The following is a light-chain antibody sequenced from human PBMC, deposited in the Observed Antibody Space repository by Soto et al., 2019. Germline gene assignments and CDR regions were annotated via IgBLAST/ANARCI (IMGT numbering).Light chain of an antibody. CDR1: QSVSSSSY. J-gene: IGKJ2*01. CDR3: RQYGSSPSYT. Sequence: EIVLTQSPGTLSLSPGERATLSCRASQSVSSSSYLAWYQQKPGQAPRLLIYGASSRATGIPDRFSGSGSATDFTLTISRLAPEDFAVYYCRQYGSSPSYTFGQATKLEIK. V-gene: IGKV3-20*01. CDR2: GAS.